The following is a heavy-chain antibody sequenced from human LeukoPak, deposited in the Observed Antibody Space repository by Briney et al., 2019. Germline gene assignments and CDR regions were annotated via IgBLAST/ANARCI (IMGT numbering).Heavy chain of an antibody. Sequence: GASVKVSCKASGYTFTGYYMHWVRQGPGQGLEWMGWINPNSGGTNYAQKFQGRVTMTRDTSISTAYMELSRLRSDDTAVYYCAREGDTYYYDSSGFQHWGQGTLVTVSS. D-gene: IGHD3-22*01. CDR1: GYTFTGYY. CDR3: AREGDTYYYDSSGFQH. CDR2: INPNSGGT. V-gene: IGHV1-2*02. J-gene: IGHJ1*01.